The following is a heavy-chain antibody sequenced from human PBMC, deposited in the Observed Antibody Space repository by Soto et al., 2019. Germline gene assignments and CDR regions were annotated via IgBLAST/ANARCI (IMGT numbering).Heavy chain of an antibody. V-gene: IGHV5-51*01. J-gene: IGHJ6*02. CDR2: IYPGDSDT. Sequence: PGESLKISCKGSGYSFTSYWIGWVRQMPGKGLEWMGIIYPGDSDTRYSPSFQGQVTISADKSISTAYLQWSRLKASDTAMYYCARRRYCSSTSCYPSYYYYGMDVWGQGTTVTVSS. CDR3: ARRRYCSSTSCYPSYYYYGMDV. D-gene: IGHD2-2*01. CDR1: GYSFTSYW.